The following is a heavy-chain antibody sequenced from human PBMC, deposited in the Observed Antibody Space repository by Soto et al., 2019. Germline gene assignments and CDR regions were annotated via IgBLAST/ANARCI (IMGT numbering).Heavy chain of an antibody. D-gene: IGHD3-22*01. V-gene: IGHV1-58*01. CDR1: GFTFTSSA. CDR2: IVVGSGNT. J-gene: IGHJ3*02. Sequence: GASVKVSCTASGFTFTSSAVQWVRQARGQRLEWIGWIVVGSGNTNYAQKFQERVTITRDMSTSTAYMELSSLRSEDTAVYYCAAARSSGYYYVGAFDIWGQGTMVTVAS. CDR3: AAARSSGYYYVGAFDI.